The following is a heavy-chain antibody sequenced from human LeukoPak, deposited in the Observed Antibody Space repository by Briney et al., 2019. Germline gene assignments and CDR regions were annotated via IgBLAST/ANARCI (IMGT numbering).Heavy chain of an antibody. CDR3: AKARQGFLEWLSGYFDY. V-gene: IGHV3-23*01. J-gene: IGHJ4*02. Sequence: GGSLRLSCAASGFTFSSSAMSWVRQAPGKGLGWVSAISGSGGSTYYADSVKGWFTISRDNSKNTVYLKMNSLRAEDTAVYYCAKARQGFLEWLSGYFDYWGQGTLVTVSS. D-gene: IGHD3-3*01. CDR2: ISGSGGST. CDR1: GFTFSSSA.